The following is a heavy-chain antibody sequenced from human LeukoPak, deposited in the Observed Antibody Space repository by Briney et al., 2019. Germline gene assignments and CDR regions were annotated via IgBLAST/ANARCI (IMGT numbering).Heavy chain of an antibody. V-gene: IGHV4-31*03. CDR1: GGSISSGGYY. J-gene: IGHJ4*02. Sequence: SETLSLTCTVSGGSISSGGYYWSWIRQHPGKGLEWIGYIYYSGSTYYNPFLKSRVTISVDTSKSQFSLKLSSVTAADTAVYYCARGAGNSYGYGNYYFDYWGQGTLVTVSS. CDR3: ARGAGNSYGYGNYYFDY. D-gene: IGHD5-18*01. CDR2: IYYSGST.